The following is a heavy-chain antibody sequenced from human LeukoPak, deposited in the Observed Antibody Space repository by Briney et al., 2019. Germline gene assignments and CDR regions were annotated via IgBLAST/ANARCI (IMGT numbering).Heavy chain of an antibody. CDR3: AKFSGPFDY. CDR1: GFTFSSYG. J-gene: IGHJ4*02. D-gene: IGHD3-10*01. CDR2: ISYDGSNK. Sequence: GRSLRLSCAASGFTFSSYGTHWVRQAPGKGLERVAVISYDGSNKYYADSVKGRFTISRDNSKNTLYLQMNSLRAEDTAVYYCAKFSGPFDYWGQGTLVTVSS. V-gene: IGHV3-30*18.